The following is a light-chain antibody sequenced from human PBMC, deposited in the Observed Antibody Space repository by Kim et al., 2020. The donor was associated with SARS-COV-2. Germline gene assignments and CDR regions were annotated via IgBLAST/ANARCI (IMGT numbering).Light chain of an antibody. J-gene: IGLJ2*01. V-gene: IGLV2-23*01. Sequence: QSALTQPASVSGSPGQSITISCTGTNSDVGSYNLVSWFQQHPGKPPNLIIFDDTQRPSGVSHRFSGSKSGNTASLTISGLQAEDEADYYCCSYAHSDTLIFGGGTQLTVL. CDR3: CSYAHSDTLI. CDR1: NSDVGSYNL. CDR2: DDT.